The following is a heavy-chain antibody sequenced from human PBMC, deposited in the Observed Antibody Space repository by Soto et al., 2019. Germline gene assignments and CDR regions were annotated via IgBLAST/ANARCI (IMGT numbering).Heavy chain of an antibody. Sequence: GGSLRLSCAASGFTFSSYSMSWVRQAPGKGLEWVSGFRTGGDDGTTYYADSVKGRFTISRDNSKNTLFLQMNSLRAEDTVIYYCAKKVNSGPGSQYFDYWGQGTLVTVSS. V-gene: IGHV3-23*01. D-gene: IGHD3-10*01. CDR2: FRTGGDDGTT. J-gene: IGHJ4*02. CDR1: GFTFSSYS. CDR3: AKKVNSGPGSQYFDY.